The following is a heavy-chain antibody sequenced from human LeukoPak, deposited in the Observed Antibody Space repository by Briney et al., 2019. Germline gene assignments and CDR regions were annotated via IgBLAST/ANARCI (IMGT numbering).Heavy chain of an antibody. CDR3: ARVVGSTSPMDY. CDR1: GFTFSSYS. Sequence: GGSLRLSRAASGFTFSSYSMNWVRQAPGKGLEWVSSISSSSSYIYYADSVKGRFTISRDNAKNSLYLQMNSLRAEDTAVYYCARVVGSTSPMDYWGQGTLVTVSS. V-gene: IGHV3-21*01. D-gene: IGHD2-2*01. J-gene: IGHJ4*02. CDR2: ISSSSSYI.